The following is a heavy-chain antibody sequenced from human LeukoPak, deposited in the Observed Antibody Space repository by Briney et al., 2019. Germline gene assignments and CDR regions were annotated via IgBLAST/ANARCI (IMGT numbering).Heavy chain of an antibody. D-gene: IGHD3-10*01. CDR3: ARPKTGAKYFQH. CDR2: IYYSGST. CDR1: GGSMSSSIYY. J-gene: IGHJ1*01. Sequence: SETLSLTCTVFGGSMSSSIYYWGWIRQPPGKGLEWIGNIYYSGSTDYNPSLKSRVTISLDTSKNQFSLKLSSVTAADTAVYYCARPKTGAKYFQHWGQGTLVTVSS. V-gene: IGHV4-39*07.